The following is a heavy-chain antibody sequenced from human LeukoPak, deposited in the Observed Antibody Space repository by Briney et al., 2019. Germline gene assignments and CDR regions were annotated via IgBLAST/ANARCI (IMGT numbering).Heavy chain of an antibody. CDR1: GFTFSSYA. J-gene: IGHJ6*02. V-gene: IGHV3-23*01. CDR2: IRGSGGST. CDR3: TKGTSPYYSGMEV. D-gene: IGHD1-7*01. Sequence: GGSLRLSCATSGFTFSSYAMSWVRQAPGTGLEGVSAIRGSGGSTYYADSVKGRFTISRDNSKNTLYLQMTSLRAQDTAVYYCTKGTSPYYSGMEVWPQETTVTLSS.